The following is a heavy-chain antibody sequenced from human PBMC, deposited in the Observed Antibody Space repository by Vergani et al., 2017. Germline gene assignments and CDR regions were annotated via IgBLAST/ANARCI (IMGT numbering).Heavy chain of an antibody. D-gene: IGHD2-2*01. J-gene: IGHJ5*02. V-gene: IGHV4-39*07. CDR1: GGSISSSSYY. CDR2: IYYSGST. Sequence: QLQLQESGPGLVKPSETLSLTCTVSGGSISSSSYYWGWIRQPPGKGLEWIGSIYYSGSTYYNPSLKSRVTISVDTSKNQFSLKLSSVTAADTAVYYCARQMRIVVVPGYWFDPWGQGTLVTVSS. CDR3: ARQMRIVVVPGYWFDP.